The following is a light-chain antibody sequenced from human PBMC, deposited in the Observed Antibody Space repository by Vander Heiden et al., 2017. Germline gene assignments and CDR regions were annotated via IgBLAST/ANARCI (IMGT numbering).Light chain of an antibody. V-gene: IGLV2-23*02. CDR2: EVN. J-gene: IGLJ3*02. CDR3: CSYAGSSTSWV. Sequence: QSALTQPASVSGSPGQSITISCPGTSSDVGSYNLVAWYQQHPGKAPKLMIWEVNKRPSGVSNRFSGSKSGNTASLTISGLQAEDEADYYCCSYAGSSTSWVFGGGTKLTVL. CDR1: SSDVGSYNL.